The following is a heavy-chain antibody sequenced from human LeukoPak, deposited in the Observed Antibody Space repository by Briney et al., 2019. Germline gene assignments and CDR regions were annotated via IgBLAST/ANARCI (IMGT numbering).Heavy chain of an antibody. CDR1: GDSLGSGMYY. D-gene: IGHD5-18*01. CDR3: ARLHADTSLTPYYYYIYV. CDR2: IYHSGSI. J-gene: IGHJ6*03. Sequence: PSETLSLTCTVSGDSLGSGMYYWGWIRQAPGKGLTWIGSIYHSGSIFYNASFESRVAMSVDPSNNQFSLRLTSVTAADTAVYYCARLHADTSLTPYYYYIYVWGKGTTVTVSS. V-gene: IGHV4-39*01.